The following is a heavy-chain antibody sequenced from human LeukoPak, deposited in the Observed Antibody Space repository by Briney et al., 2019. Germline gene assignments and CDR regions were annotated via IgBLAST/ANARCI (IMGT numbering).Heavy chain of an antibody. J-gene: IGHJ3*01. CDR3: ARWVVSGIRGAFDV. D-gene: IGHD2-21*01. Sequence: SSETLSLTCTVSSASITSSNYYWPWIRQPPGKGLEFIGTIYYDGSTYYNPSLKRRVTISIDTSNKQFSLKLNSVTAADTAVYYCARWVVSGIRGAFDVWGQGTMVPVS. CDR2: IYYDGST. CDR1: SASITSSNYY. V-gene: IGHV4-39*07.